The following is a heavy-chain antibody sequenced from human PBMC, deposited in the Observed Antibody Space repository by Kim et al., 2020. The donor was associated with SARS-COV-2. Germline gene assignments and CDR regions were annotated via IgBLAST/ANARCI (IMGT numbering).Heavy chain of an antibody. J-gene: IGHJ4*02. CDR3: AKTSSGWFFDY. Sequence: GGSLTLSCAASGFTFNSYAMTWVRQAPGKGLEWVSIIRYNGDRTFYADSVKGRFTISRDNSKNMLYLQMNSLRAEDTAVYYCAKTSSGWFFDYWGQGTLVTVSS. D-gene: IGHD2-15*01. V-gene: IGHV3-23*01. CDR2: IRYNGDRT. CDR1: GFTFNSYA.